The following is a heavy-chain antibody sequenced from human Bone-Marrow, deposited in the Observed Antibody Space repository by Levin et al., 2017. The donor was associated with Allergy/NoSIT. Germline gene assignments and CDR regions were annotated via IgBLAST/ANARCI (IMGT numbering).Heavy chain of an antibody. CDR1: QFIFDDHG. J-gene: IGHJ3*01. V-gene: IGHV3-20*04. Sequence: GESLKISCAASQFIFDDHGMSWVRQAPGKGLEWVSGITWNSGTTGYADSVKGRFTISRDNAKNTRYLQMNSRRVEATALYYCARVGNYAVVADDFDLWGQGTMVTVSS. D-gene: IGHD1-7*01. CDR3: ARVGNYAVVADDFDL. CDR2: ITWNSGTT.